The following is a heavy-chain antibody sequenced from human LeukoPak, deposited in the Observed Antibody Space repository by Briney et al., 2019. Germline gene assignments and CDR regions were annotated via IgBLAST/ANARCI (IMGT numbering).Heavy chain of an antibody. J-gene: IGHJ3*02. CDR1: GYTFTSYG. V-gene: IGHV1-18*01. CDR3: ARERTPYGDYAFDM. Sequence: ASVKVSCKASGYTFTSYGISWVRQAPGQGLEWMGWISAYNGNTNYAQKLQGRVTMTTDTSTNTVYMELRTLGSDDTAVYYCARERTPYGDYAFDMWGQGTMVTVSS. CDR2: ISAYNGNT. D-gene: IGHD4-17*01.